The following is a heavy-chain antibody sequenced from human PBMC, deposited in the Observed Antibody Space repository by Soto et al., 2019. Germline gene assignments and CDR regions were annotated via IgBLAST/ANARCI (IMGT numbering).Heavy chain of an antibody. CDR2: INHSGST. V-gene: IGHV4-34*01. CDR3: ASGRYYVRWFDP. D-gene: IGHD3-10*02. Sequence: SETLSLTCAVYGGSFSGYYWNWIRQPPGKGLEWIGEINHSGSTNYNPSLKSRVTISVDTSKNQFSLNLSSVTAADTAVYYCASGRYYVRWFDPWGQGTLVTVSS. CDR1: GGSFSGYY. J-gene: IGHJ5*02.